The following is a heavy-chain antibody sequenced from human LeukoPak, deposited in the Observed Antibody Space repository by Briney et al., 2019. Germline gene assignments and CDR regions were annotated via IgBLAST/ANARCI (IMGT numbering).Heavy chain of an antibody. CDR1: GFTFSSHW. Sequence: GGSLRLSCGASGFTFSSHWMSWVRQAPGKGLEWVGRINSKTDGGTTDYAAPVKGRFTISRDDSKNTLYLQMNSLKTEDTAVYYCTTALVVPAATAPFFFDYWGQGTLVTVSS. CDR2: INSKTDGGTT. D-gene: IGHD2-2*01. V-gene: IGHV3-15*01. CDR3: TTALVVPAATAPFFFDY. J-gene: IGHJ4*02.